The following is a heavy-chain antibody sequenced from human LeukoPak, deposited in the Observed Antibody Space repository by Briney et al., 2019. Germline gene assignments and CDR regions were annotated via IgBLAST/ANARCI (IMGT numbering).Heavy chain of an antibody. Sequence: SETLSLTCAVYGGSFSGYYWSWIRQPPGKGLEWIGEINHSGSTNYNPSLKSRVTISVDTSKNQFSLKLSSVTAADTAVYYCANHRSGGSCHPGWCAFDIWGQGTMVTVSS. CDR3: ANHRSGGSCHPGWCAFDI. CDR2: INHSGST. CDR1: GGSFSGYY. J-gene: IGHJ3*02. V-gene: IGHV4-34*01. D-gene: IGHD2-15*01.